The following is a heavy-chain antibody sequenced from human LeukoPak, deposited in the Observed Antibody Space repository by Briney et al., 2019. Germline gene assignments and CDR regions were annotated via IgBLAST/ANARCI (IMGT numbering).Heavy chain of an antibody. CDR1: GGSISSYY. CDR2: IYHSGNT. CDR3: ARDNYYDSSGYYPDAFDI. V-gene: IGHV4-59*12. J-gene: IGHJ3*02. D-gene: IGHD3-22*01. Sequence: SETLSLTYTVSGGSISSYYWSWIRQPPGKGLEWIGYIYHSGNTYYNPSLKSRVTISVDRSKNQFSLKLSSVTAADTAVYYCARDNYYDSSGYYPDAFDIWGQGTMVTVSS.